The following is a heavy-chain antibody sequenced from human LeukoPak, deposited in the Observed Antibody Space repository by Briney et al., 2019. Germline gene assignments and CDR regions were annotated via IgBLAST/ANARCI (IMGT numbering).Heavy chain of an antibody. CDR2: ISGSGGST. CDR3: AREGDLFFDY. D-gene: IGHD1-26*01. V-gene: IGHV3-23*01. J-gene: IGHJ4*02. CDR1: GFTFSSYA. Sequence: GGSLRLSCAASGFTFSSYAMSWVRQAPGKGLEWVSTISGSGGSTYYADSVKGRFTVSRDNSKNTLYLQMNSLRAEDTAVYYCAREGDLFFDYWGQGTLVTVSS.